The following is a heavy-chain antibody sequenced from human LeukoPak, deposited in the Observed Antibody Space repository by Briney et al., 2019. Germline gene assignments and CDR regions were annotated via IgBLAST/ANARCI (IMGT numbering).Heavy chain of an antibody. J-gene: IGHJ4*02. CDR2: MGSDGSTR. CDR3: AKGRSYSSEIDY. V-gene: IGHV3-30*02. D-gene: IGHD6-25*01. Sequence: GGSLRLSCAASGFSFSTYNMHWARQAPGKGLEWLAFMGSDGSTRYYADSVRGRFTISRDTSKDTLYLQMNSLRAEDTAVYYCAKGRSYSSEIDYWGQGTLVTVSS. CDR1: GFSFSTYN.